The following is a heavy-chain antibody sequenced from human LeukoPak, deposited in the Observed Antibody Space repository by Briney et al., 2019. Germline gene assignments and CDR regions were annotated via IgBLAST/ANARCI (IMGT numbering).Heavy chain of an antibody. CDR2: IYPGDSDT. V-gene: IGHV5-51*01. CDR1: GYSFTSYW. Sequence: GESLQITCKGSGYSFTSYWIGWVRQMPGKGLEWMGIIYPGDSDTRYSPSFQGQVTISADKSISTAYLQWRSLKASDTAMYYCARLAMAVAGHWWSSAFDYWGRGTLVTVSS. J-gene: IGHJ4*02. D-gene: IGHD6-19*01. CDR3: ARLAMAVAGHWWSSAFDY.